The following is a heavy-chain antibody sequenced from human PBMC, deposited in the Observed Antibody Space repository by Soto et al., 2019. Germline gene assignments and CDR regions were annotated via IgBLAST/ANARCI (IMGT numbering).Heavy chain of an antibody. CDR2: IDGSGTA. CDR1: GFTFSSYA. V-gene: IGHV3-23*01. Sequence: PGGSLRLSCAASGFTFSSYAMTWVRQTPGKGLEWVSNIDGSGTAYYTDAVKGRFTISRDNSKNTLYLQMNSLSAEDTAVYYCAKGGYYSYDAFDMWGQGTMVTVSS. J-gene: IGHJ3*02. CDR3: AKGGYYSYDAFDM. D-gene: IGHD3-22*01.